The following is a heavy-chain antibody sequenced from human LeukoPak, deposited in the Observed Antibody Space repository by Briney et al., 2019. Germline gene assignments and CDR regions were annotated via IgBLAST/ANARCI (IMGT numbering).Heavy chain of an antibody. CDR3: VKATSKWNDGLDT. CDR2: FVPEDGET. CDR1: GDVFTELS. D-gene: IGHD1-1*01. Sequence: ASVKVSCKVSGDVFTELSINWLRQAPGKGLEWVGGFVPEDGETFYGQNFQGRVTLTEDTYSETVYMDLSSRRSEDTAMYYCVKATSKWNDGLDTCGQGTMVTVSS. J-gene: IGHJ3*02. V-gene: IGHV1-24*01.